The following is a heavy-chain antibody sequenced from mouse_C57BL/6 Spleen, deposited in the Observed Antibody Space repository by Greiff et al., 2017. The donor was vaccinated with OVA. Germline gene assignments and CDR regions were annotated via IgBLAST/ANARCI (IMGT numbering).Heavy chain of an antibody. CDR3: ARGGTGSSYWYFDV. D-gene: IGHD1-1*01. CDR2: ISDGGSYT. CDR1: GFTFSSYA. J-gene: IGHJ1*03. Sequence: EVQVVESGGGLVKPGGSLKLSCAASGFTFSSYAMSWVRQTPEKRLEWVATISDGGSYTYYPDNVKGRFTISRDNAKNNLYLQMSHLKSEDTAMYYCARGGTGSSYWYFDVWGTGTTVTVSS. V-gene: IGHV5-4*01.